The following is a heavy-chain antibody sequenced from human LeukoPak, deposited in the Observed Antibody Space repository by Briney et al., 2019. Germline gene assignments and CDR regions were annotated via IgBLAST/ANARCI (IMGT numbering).Heavy chain of an antibody. Sequence: SETLSLTCAVYGGSFSGYYWSWIRQPPGKGLERIGEINHSGSTNYNPSLKSRVTISVDTSKNQFSLKLSSVTAADTAVYYCARARAYYYYGSGSYRPFYMDVWGKGTTVTVSS. D-gene: IGHD3-10*01. J-gene: IGHJ6*03. CDR1: GGSFSGYY. CDR3: ARARAYYYYGSGSYRPFYMDV. V-gene: IGHV4-34*01. CDR2: INHSGST.